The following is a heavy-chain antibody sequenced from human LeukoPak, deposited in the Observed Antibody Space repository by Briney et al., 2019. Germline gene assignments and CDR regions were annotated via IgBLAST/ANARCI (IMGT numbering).Heavy chain of an antibody. Sequence: PSETLSLTCAVYGGSFGGYYWSWIRQPPGKGLEWIGYIYYSGSTNYNPSLKSRVTISVDTSKNQFSLKLSSVTAADTAVYYCARTHRFLEWPDYWGQGTLVTVSS. V-gene: IGHV4-59*01. CDR1: GGSFGGYY. J-gene: IGHJ4*02. CDR2: IYYSGST. CDR3: ARTHRFLEWPDY. D-gene: IGHD3-3*01.